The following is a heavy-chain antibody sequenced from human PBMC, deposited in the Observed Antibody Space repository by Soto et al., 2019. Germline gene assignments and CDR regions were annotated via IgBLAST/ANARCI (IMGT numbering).Heavy chain of an antibody. D-gene: IGHD2-15*01. CDR2: ISYDGSNK. J-gene: IGHJ4*02. CDR1: GFTFSSYA. CDR3: ARVPSSSGRAHFDY. V-gene: IGHV3-30-3*01. Sequence: QVQLVESGGGVVQPGRSLRLSCAASGFTFSSYAMHWVRQAPGKGLEWVAVISYDGSNKYYADSVKGRFTISRDNSKNPMYQQMNCLRAEDTTVYYCARVPSSSGRAHFDYMRQGTLVTLSS.